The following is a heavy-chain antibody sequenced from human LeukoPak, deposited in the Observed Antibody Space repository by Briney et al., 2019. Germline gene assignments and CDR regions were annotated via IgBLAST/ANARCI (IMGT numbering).Heavy chain of an antibody. Sequence: SSETLSLTCAVYGVSFCGYYWSWIRQPPGKGLEWIGEINHSGSTNYNPSLKSRVTISVDTSKNQFSLKLSSVTAADTAVYYCARAFNLVFRGQYYDILTRSGGMDVWGQGTTATVSS. CDR3: ARAFNLVFRGQYYDILTRSGGMDV. V-gene: IGHV4-34*01. CDR2: INHSGST. D-gene: IGHD3-9*01. J-gene: IGHJ6*02. CDR1: GVSFCGYY.